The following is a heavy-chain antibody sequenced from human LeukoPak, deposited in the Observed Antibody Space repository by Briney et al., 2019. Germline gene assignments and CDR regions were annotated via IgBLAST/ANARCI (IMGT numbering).Heavy chain of an antibody. CDR2: INWNGGST. V-gene: IGHV3-20*04. CDR3: ARGTLKAAATDFDY. Sequence: GGSLRLPCAASGFTFSSYGMSWVRQAPGKGLEWVSGINWNGGSTGYADSVKGRFTISRDNAKNSLYLQMNSLRAEDTALYYCARGTLKAAATDFDYWGQGTLVTVSS. D-gene: IGHD6-13*01. J-gene: IGHJ4*02. CDR1: GFTFSSYG.